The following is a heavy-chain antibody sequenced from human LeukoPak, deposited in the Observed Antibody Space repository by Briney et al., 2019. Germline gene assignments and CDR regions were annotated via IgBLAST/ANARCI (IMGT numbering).Heavy chain of an antibody. V-gene: IGHV4-59*11. CDR2: IYYSGIT. CDR3: ARGDPTMGDAFDI. J-gene: IGHJ3*02. CDR1: GVSISSHY. Sequence: SETLSLTCTVSGVSISSHYWSWIRQPPGKGLEWLGYIYYSGITNYNPSLKSRVTISVDTSKNQFSLKLSSVTAADTAVYYCARGDPTMGDAFDIWGQGTMVTVSS. D-gene: IGHD5-18*01.